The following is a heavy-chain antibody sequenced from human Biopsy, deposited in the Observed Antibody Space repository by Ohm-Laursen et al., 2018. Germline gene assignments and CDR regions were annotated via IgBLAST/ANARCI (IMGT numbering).Heavy chain of an antibody. CDR1: GDSINSSY. D-gene: IGHD2-15*01. Sequence: GTLSLTCPVSGDSINSSYWSWIRQAPGKGLEWIGFISNSGNTNYNPSLKSRVTISADTSKNQFSLKLGSVAVADTAVFYCARRGSGGRSFDYWGQGSLVTVSS. CDR3: ARRGSGGRSFDY. CDR2: ISNSGNT. V-gene: IGHV4-59*08. J-gene: IGHJ4*02.